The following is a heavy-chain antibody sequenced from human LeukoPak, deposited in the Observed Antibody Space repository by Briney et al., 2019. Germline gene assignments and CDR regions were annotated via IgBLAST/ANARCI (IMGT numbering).Heavy chain of an antibody. CDR3: ARSRGYFDY. CDR1: GGSISSYY. D-gene: IGHD6-13*01. J-gene: IGHJ4*02. Sequence: SETLSLTCTVSGGSISSYYWSWIRQPPRKGLEWIGYIYYSGSTNYNPSLKSRVTISVDTSKNQFSLKLSSVTAADTALYYCARSRGYFDYWGQGTLVTVSS. CDR2: IYYSGST. V-gene: IGHV4-59*01.